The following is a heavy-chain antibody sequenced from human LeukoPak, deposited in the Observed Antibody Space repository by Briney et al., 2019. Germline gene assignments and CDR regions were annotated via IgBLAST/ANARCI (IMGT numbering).Heavy chain of an antibody. CDR1: GGSTSSSSYY. Sequence: PSETLSLTCTVSGGSTSSSSYYWGWIRQPPGKGLEWIGSIYYSGSTYYNPSLKSRVTISVDTSENQFSLKLSSVTAADTAVYYCARFVDTAMGNAFDIWGQGTMVTVSS. V-gene: IGHV4-39*07. CDR2: IYYSGST. CDR3: ARFVDTAMGNAFDI. D-gene: IGHD5-18*01. J-gene: IGHJ3*02.